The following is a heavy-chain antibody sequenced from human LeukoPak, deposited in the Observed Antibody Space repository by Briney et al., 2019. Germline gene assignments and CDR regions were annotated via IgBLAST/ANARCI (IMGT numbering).Heavy chain of an antibody. V-gene: IGHV1-69*05. J-gene: IGHJ4*02. Sequence: SVKVSCKASGGTFSSYAISWVLQAPGQGLEWMGRIIPIFGTANYAQKFQGRVTITTDESTSTAYMELSSLRSEDTAVYYCARTGGIAAAGTMTYFDYWGQGTLVTVSS. CDR2: IIPIFGTA. D-gene: IGHD6-13*01. CDR1: GGTFSSYA. CDR3: ARTGGIAAAGTMTYFDY.